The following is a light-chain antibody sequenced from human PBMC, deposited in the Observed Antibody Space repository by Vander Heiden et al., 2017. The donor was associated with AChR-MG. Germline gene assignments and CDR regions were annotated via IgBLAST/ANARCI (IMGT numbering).Light chain of an antibody. CDR1: QSVRSR. Sequence: EIVMTQSPATLSVSPGERATLSCRASQSVRSRVAWYQQKPGQAPRLVIYGASTRATGIPARFSGSGSGTEFTLTITSLQSEDFAVYYCQQYVNWPLMYTFGLGTRLEIQ. CDR2: GAS. J-gene: IGKJ2*01. V-gene: IGKV3-15*01. CDR3: QQYVNWPLMYT.